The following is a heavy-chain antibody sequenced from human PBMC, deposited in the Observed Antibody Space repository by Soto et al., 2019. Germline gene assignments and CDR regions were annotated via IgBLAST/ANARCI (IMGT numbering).Heavy chain of an antibody. CDR2: TDYSGNT. J-gene: IGHJ4*02. Sequence: QVQLQESGPGLVRPSETLSLTCTVSSDSISSYYWIWIRQSQGKGLEWIGYTDYSGNTNYNPSLKSRVTISGDTSTNQFSLRLSSVTAADTAVYYCARAVGDPLYYLDYWGQGTLVTVSS. D-gene: IGHD6-19*01. CDR1: SDSISSYY. V-gene: IGHV4-59*08. CDR3: ARAVGDPLYYLDY.